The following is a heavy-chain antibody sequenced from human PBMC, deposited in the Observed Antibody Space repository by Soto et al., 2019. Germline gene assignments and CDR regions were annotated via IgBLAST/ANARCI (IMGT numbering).Heavy chain of an antibody. V-gene: IGHV1-46*01. Sequence: QVQLVQSGAEVKKPGASVKVSCKASGYTFTSSYVHWVRQAPGQGLEWMAIINPNGGSTNYAQKFQGRVTVTRDTSTSTVFMELSSLQSEGTAVYYCARDLAAANYWGQGTLVTVSS. J-gene: IGHJ4*02. CDR1: GYTFTSSY. CDR2: INPNGGST. D-gene: IGHD6-25*01. CDR3: ARDLAAANY.